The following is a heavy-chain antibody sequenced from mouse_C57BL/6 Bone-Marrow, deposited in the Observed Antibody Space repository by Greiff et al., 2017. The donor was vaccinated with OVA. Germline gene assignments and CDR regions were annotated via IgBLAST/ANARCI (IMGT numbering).Heavy chain of an antibody. J-gene: IGHJ4*01. CDR2: IDPATGDT. Sequence: EVQLQQSGAELVRPGASVKLSCTASGFNIKDDYMHWVKQRPEQGLEWIGWIDPATGDTEYASKFQGKATITADTSSNTAYLPLSSLTSEDTAGYYCTTRGYDCAMDYWGQGTSVTVSA. V-gene: IGHV14-4*01. D-gene: IGHD2-14*01. CDR3: TTRGYDCAMDY. CDR1: GFNIKDDY.